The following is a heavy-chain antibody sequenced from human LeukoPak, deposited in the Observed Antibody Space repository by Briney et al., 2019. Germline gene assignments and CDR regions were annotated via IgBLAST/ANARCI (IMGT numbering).Heavy chain of an antibody. CDR1: GYTFTNYG. V-gene: IGHV1-18*01. J-gene: IGHJ4*02. CDR2: ISAYNGNT. CDR3: ATDTYNWNYVYFDY. Sequence: ASVKVSCKASGYTFTNYGINWVRQAPGQGLEWMGWISAYNGNTNYALKLQGRVTMTTDTSTSTAYMELRSLRSDDTAVHYCATDTYNWNYVYFDYWGQGTLVTVSS. D-gene: IGHD1-7*01.